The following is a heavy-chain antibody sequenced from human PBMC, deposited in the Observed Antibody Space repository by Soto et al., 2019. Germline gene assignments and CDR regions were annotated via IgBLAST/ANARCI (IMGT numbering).Heavy chain of an antibody. CDR2: ISYGGST. CDR1: GGSIIGYY. CDR3: PRLHCTGASCYLIDH. Sequence: PSETLSLTCTVSGGSIIGYYWSWIRQSPGKGLEWIGYISYGGSTNYNPSLKSRVSISVDTSSNQFSLKLSSVSAADTAAYHCPRLHCTGASCYLIDHWGRGTLVTVSS. D-gene: IGHD3-22*01. J-gene: IGHJ4*02. V-gene: IGHV4-59*01.